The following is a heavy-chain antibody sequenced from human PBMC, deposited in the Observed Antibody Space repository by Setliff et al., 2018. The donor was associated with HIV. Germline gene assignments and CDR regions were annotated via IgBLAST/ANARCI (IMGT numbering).Heavy chain of an antibody. D-gene: IGHD3-22*01. CDR1: GFTFSNSW. CDR3: ASSRPPDDSSGYLDH. J-gene: IGHJ4*01. Sequence: GGSLRLSCAASGFTFSNSWMTWVRQAPGKGLEWVANIKKAGSDKFYVDSVKGRFAISRDNAKHSLNLEMNSLRAEDTAIYYCASSRPPDDSSGYLDHWGQGTLVTVSS. CDR2: IKKAGSDK. V-gene: IGHV3-7*03.